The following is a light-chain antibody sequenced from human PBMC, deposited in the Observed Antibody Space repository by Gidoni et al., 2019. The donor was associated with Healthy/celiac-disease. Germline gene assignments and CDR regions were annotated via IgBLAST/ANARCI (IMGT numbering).Light chain of an antibody. V-gene: IGKV2-28*01. Sequence: DIVMIQSPLSLPVTPGEPASISCRSSQSLLHSNGYHYLVWYRQKPGQSPQLMSYLGSNRASGVPDRFSGSGSGTDFTLKISRVEAEDVGVYYCMQAIQTPLTFGGGTKVEIK. CDR2: LGS. CDR1: QSLLHSNGYHY. J-gene: IGKJ4*01. CDR3: MQAIQTPLT.